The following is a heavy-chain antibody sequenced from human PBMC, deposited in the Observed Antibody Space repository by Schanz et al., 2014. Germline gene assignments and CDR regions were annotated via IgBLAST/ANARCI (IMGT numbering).Heavy chain of an antibody. V-gene: IGHV1-18*01. J-gene: IGHJ4*02. D-gene: IGHD3-3*01. CDR2: ISVYNHNK. CDR1: GYIFINSG. CDR3: ARDRRFFDRDDLYYFDS. Sequence: QVQVVQSGAELKKPGASVKVSCKASGYIFINSGISWVRQAPGQGLEWMGWISVYNHNKEYDQKFQGRVTMTTGTSTSTAYMALTDLRSDDTAVYYCARDRRFFDRDDLYYFDSWGQGTLVTVSS.